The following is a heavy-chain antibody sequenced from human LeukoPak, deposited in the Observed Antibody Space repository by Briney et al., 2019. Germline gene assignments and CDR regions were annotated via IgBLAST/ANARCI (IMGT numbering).Heavy chain of an antibody. CDR1: GGSFSGYY. CDR2: IDHSGST. Sequence: SETLSLTCAVYGGSFSGYYWSWLRQPPGKGLEWIGEIDHSGSTNYNPSLKSRVTISVDTSNNQFSLKLSSVTAADTAVSYCARERPIAADGRSVWFDPWGQGTLVTVSS. V-gene: IGHV4-34*01. CDR3: ARERPIAADGRSVWFDP. J-gene: IGHJ5*02. D-gene: IGHD6-13*01.